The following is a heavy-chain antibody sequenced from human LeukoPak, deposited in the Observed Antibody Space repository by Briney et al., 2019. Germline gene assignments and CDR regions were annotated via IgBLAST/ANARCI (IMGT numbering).Heavy chain of an antibody. Sequence: RASVKVSCKASGYTFTSYGISWVRQAPGQGLEWMGWISAYNGNTNYAQKLQGRVTMTTDTSTSTAYMELRSLRSDDTAVYYCARFLYRVVPAADFDYWGQGTLVTVSS. V-gene: IGHV1-18*01. CDR3: ARFLYRVVPAADFDY. CDR1: GYTFTSYG. J-gene: IGHJ4*02. D-gene: IGHD2-2*01. CDR2: ISAYNGNT.